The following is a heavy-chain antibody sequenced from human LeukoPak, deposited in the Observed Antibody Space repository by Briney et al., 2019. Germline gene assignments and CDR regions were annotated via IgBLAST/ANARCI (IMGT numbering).Heavy chain of an antibody. J-gene: IGHJ5*02. D-gene: IGHD3-22*01. CDR1: GLTVSLNY. Sequence: PGGSLRLSCAASGLTVSLNYMSWVRQAPGKGLEWVSVLYSGGSTYYADSVKGRFTISRDKSKNTLYLQTSSLRAEDTAMYYCARDYDDNTPAWFDPWGQGTLVTVSS. CDR2: LYSGGST. CDR3: ARDYDDNTPAWFDP. V-gene: IGHV3-53*01.